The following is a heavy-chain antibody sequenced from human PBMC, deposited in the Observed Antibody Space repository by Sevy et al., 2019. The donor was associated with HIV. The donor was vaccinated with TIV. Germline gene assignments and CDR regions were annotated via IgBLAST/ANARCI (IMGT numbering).Heavy chain of an antibody. CDR3: ARKSTSYSHFDY. V-gene: IGHV3-13*01. CDR2: FGIAGDT. CDR1: GFTFSFYD. D-gene: IGHD1-26*01. J-gene: IGHJ4*02. Sequence: GGSLRLSCAASGFTFSFYDMHWVRQAIGKGLEWVSGFGIAGDTYYAGSVKGRFIISRDNAKNSLYLQMNSLRAGDTAVYYRARKSTSYSHFDYWGQGTLVTVSS.